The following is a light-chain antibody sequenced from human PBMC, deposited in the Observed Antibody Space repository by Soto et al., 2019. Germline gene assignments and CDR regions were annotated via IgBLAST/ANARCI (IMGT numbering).Light chain of an antibody. CDR1: QSVSSNF. J-gene: IGKJ1*01. CDR3: KEYNRPLRK. V-gene: IGKV3-20*01. CDR2: GAS. Sequence: SRRASQSVSSNFLAWYQQKPGQAPRLLIYGASTRATGIPDRFSCTGSRPHMTLAVSRLIPADPPVQYSKEYNRPLRKFRLGTKVDIK.